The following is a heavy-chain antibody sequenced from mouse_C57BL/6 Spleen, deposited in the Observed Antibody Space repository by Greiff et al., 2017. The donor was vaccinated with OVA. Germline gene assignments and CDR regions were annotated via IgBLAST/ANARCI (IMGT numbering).Heavy chain of an antibody. CDR2: ISDGGSYT. Sequence: EVKLMESGGGLVKPGGSLKLSCAASGFTFSSYAMSWVRQTPEKRLEWVATISDGGSYTYYPDNVKGRFTISRDNAKNNLYLQMSHLKSEDTAMYYYARVTYGSSYSAMDYWGQGTSVTVSS. V-gene: IGHV5-4*03. CDR1: GFTFSSYA. D-gene: IGHD1-1*01. J-gene: IGHJ4*01. CDR3: ARVTYGSSYSAMDY.